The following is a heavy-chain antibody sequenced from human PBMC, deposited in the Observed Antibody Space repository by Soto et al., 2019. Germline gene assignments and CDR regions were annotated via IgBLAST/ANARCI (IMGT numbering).Heavy chain of an antibody. J-gene: IGHJ4*02. CDR2: ISYDGSNK. V-gene: IGHV3-30-3*01. D-gene: IGHD5-18*01. CDR1: GFTFSSYA. Sequence: GGSLRLSCAASGFTFSSYAMHWVRQAPGKGLEWVAVISYDGSNKYYADSVKGRFTISRDNSKNTLYLQMNSLRAEDTAVYYCASGRYSRGYYLDYWGQGTLVTVSS. CDR3: ASGRYSRGYYLDY.